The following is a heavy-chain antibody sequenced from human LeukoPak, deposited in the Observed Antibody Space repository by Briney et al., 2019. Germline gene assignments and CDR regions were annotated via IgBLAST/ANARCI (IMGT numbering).Heavy chain of an antibody. CDR3: ARYDSSGYYHDY. Sequence: ASVKVSCKASGYTFTSYYMHWVRQAPGQGLEWMGIINPSGGSTSYAQKFQGRVTMTRDTSISTAYMELSRLRSDDTAVYYCARYDSSGYYHDYWGQGTLVTVSS. CDR1: GYTFTSYY. D-gene: IGHD3-22*01. CDR2: INPSGGST. J-gene: IGHJ4*02. V-gene: IGHV1-46*01.